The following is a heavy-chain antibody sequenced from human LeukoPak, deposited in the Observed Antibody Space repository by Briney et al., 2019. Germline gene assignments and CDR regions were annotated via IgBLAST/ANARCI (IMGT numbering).Heavy chain of an antibody. CDR2: IKSKTDGGTT. J-gene: IGHJ4*02. CDR1: GFFFNNAW. Sequence: MPGGSLRLSCAASGFFFNNAWMSWVRQAPGKGLEWVGRIKSKTDGGTTDYAAPVKGRFTISRDDSRGTLYLQMNSLKAEDTAVYYCTTELNAGALFDQWGQGTLVTVSS. V-gene: IGHV3-15*01. CDR3: TTELNAGALFDQ.